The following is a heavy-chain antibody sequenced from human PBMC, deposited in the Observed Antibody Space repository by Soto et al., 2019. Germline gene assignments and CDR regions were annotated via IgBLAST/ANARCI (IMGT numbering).Heavy chain of an antibody. D-gene: IGHD2-2*01. CDR1: GYTFTSYG. CDR3: ARVGYCSSTSCSWVDNNWFDH. CDR2: ISAYNGNT. V-gene: IGHV1-18*01. J-gene: IGHJ5*02. Sequence: QVQLVQSGAEVKKPGASVKVSCKASGYTFTSYGISWVRQAPGQGLEWMGWISAYNGNTNYAQKLQGRVTMTTDTSTSTACTELRSPRSDDTAVYYCARVGYCSSTSCSWVDNNWFDHWGQGTLVTVSS.